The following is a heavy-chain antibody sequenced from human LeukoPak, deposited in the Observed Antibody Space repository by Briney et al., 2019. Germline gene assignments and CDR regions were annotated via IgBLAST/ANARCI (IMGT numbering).Heavy chain of an antibody. V-gene: IGHV1-2*02. J-gene: IGHJ4*02. CDR2: INPNSGGT. CDR3: ARDPSSSGSYSYYFDY. Sequence: ASVKVSCKASGYTFTSYGISWVRQAPGQGLEWMGWINPNSGGTNYAQKFQGRVTMTRDTSISTAYMELSRLRSDDTAVYYCARDPSSSGSYSYYFDYWGQGTLVTVSS. D-gene: IGHD1-26*01. CDR1: GYTFTSYG.